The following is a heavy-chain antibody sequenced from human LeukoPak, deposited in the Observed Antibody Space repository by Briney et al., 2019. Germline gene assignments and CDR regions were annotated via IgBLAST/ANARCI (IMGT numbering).Heavy chain of an antibody. CDR2: INPNSGGT. J-gene: IGHJ3*02. V-gene: IGHV1-2*02. Sequence: ASVTFSCKASGYTFTGYYMHWVRQAPGQGLEWMGWINPNSGGTNYAQKFQGRVTMTRDTSISTAYMELSRLRSDDTAVYYCARRVFTYYYDSSGSAAFDIWGQRKVGSVSS. D-gene: IGHD3-22*01. CDR1: GYTFTGYY. CDR3: ARRVFTYYYDSSGSAAFDI.